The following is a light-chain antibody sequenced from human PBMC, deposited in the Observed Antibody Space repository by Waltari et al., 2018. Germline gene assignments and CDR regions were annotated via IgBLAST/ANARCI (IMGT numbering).Light chain of an antibody. V-gene: IGLV2-11*01. CDR2: DVS. CDR3: CSYAGNYIVV. CDR1: SSDVGGYNY. Sequence: QSALTQPRSVSGSPGQSFTISCTGTSSDVGGYNYVSWYQQHPGKAPKVMIYDVSQRPSGVPARFSGSKSGNTASLTISGLQAEDEADYYCCSYAGNYIVVFGGGTKLTVL. J-gene: IGLJ2*01.